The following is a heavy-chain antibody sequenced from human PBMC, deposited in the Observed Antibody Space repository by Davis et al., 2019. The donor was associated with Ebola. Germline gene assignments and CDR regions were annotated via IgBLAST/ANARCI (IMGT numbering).Heavy chain of an antibody. Sequence: PSETLSLTCAVYGGSFSGYYWSWIRQPPGKGLEWIGEIKHSGSTNYNPSLKSRVTISVDTSKNQFSLKLSSVTAADKAVYYCARGTLLRYFDWPWDYWGQGTLVTVSS. CDR3: ARGTLLRYFDWPWDY. V-gene: IGHV4-34*01. CDR1: GGSFSGYY. D-gene: IGHD3-9*01. J-gene: IGHJ4*02. CDR2: IKHSGST.